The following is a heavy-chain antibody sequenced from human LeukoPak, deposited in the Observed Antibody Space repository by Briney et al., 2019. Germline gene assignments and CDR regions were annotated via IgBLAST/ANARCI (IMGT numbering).Heavy chain of an antibody. CDR2: ISYDESKK. CDR3: AKEYSGYEYYYYGMDV. CDR1: GFTFSSYG. D-gene: IGHD5-12*01. Sequence: GGSLRLSCAASGFTFSSYGMHWVRQAPGKGLEWVSVISYDESKKWYADSVKGRFTISRDNYKYTLYLQMNSLRPEDTAVYYCAKEYSGYEYYYYGMDVWGQGTTVTVSS. V-gene: IGHV3-30*18. J-gene: IGHJ6*02.